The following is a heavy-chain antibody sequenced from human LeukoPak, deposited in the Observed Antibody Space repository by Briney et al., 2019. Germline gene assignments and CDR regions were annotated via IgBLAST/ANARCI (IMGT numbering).Heavy chain of an antibody. CDR3: ASSVLNVGDSSVFRFDY. CDR2: IIPIFGTA. D-gene: IGHD3-22*01. V-gene: IGHV1-69*05. CDR1: GGTFSSCA. J-gene: IGHJ4*02. Sequence: SVKVSCKASGGTFSSCAISWVRQAPGQGLEWMGGIIPIFGTANYAQKFQGRVTITTDESTSTAYMELSSLRSEDTAVYYCASSVLNVGDSSVFRFDYWGQGTLVTVSS.